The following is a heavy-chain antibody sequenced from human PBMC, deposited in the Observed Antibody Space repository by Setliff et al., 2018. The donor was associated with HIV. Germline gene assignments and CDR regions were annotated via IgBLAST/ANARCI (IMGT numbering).Heavy chain of an antibody. J-gene: IGHJ4*02. CDR1: GGSISSGSYY. CDR2: IHTSGST. D-gene: IGHD2-8*01. Sequence: SETLSLTCTVSGGSISSGSYYWSWIRQPAGKGLEWIGHIHTSGSTKYNPSLKSRVTISADTSKNQFSLNLSSVTAADTAVYYCARGQLYCTNGVRYTCYYRIWGQGTLVTVSS. V-gene: IGHV4-61*09. CDR3: ARGQLYCTNGVRYTCYYRI.